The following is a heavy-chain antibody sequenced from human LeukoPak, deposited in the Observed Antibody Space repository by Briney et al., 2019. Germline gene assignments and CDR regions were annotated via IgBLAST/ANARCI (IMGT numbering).Heavy chain of an antibody. D-gene: IGHD6-13*01. V-gene: IGHV7-4-1*02. CDR2: INTITGNP. CDR1: GYIITSYA. Sequence: ASVKVSCKASGYIITSYAMNWVRQAPGQGLEWMGWINTITGNPTYGQGFRGRFVFSSDTSVSTAYLQISSLKAEDTAVYYCAREGYSSSWDVYGMDVWGQGTTVTVSS. J-gene: IGHJ6*02. CDR3: AREGYSSSWDVYGMDV.